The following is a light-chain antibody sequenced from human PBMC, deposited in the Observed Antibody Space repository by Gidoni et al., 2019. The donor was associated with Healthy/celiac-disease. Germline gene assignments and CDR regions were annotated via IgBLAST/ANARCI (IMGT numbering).Light chain of an antibody. Sequence: QSVLTQPPSVSGAPGPRVTISCTGSSSNIGAGYDVHWYQQLPGTAPKLLIYGNSNRPSGVPYRFSGSKSGTSASLAITGLQAEDEADYYCQSYDSSLSGWVFGGGTKLTVL. V-gene: IGLV1-40*01. CDR2: GNS. CDR3: QSYDSSLSGWV. CDR1: SSNIGAGYD. J-gene: IGLJ3*02.